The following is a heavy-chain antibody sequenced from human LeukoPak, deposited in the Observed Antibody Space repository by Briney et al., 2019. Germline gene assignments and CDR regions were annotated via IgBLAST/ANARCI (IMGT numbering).Heavy chain of an antibody. J-gene: IGHJ6*02. V-gene: IGHV1-8*01. CDR1: GYTFTNYD. Sequence: RASVKVSCKASGYTFTNYDFNWVRQATGQGLEWMGWMNPNSGNTGYAQKFQGRVTMTRNTSISTAYMELSSLRSEDTAVYYCARGGDYYYGMDVWGQGTTVTVSS. CDR2: MNPNSGNT. CDR3: ARGGDYYYGMDV. D-gene: IGHD3-10*01.